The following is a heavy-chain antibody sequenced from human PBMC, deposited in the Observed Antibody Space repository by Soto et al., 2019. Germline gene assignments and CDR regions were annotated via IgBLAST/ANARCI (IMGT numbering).Heavy chain of an antibody. CDR3: AILVCWTPRSMGV. J-gene: IGHJ6*02. D-gene: IGHD3-16*01. CDR1: GFMFSSYA. CDR2: ISISGGST. Sequence: GGSLRRSWAASGFMFSSYAISWVCQPPGNGLQWVSTISISGGSTYYADSGKIRFTISRDNSKKTLYLQMDSLRTEDTAIYFCAILVCWTPRSMGVWGQGLTGT. V-gene: IGHV3-23*01.